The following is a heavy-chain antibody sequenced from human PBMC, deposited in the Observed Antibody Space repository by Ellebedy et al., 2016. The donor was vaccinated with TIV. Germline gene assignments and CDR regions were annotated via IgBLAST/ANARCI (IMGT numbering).Heavy chain of an antibody. CDR1: GGSFSGYY. CDR2: IYYDGST. V-gene: IGHV4-59*08. CDR3: ARDYGTGSPYYFGH. D-gene: IGHD3-10*01. J-gene: IGHJ4*02. Sequence: MPSETLSLTCAVYGGSFSGYYWSWIRQPPGKGLEWIGYIYYDGSTTYNPSLQSRVSISMDKSMSQFSLKLSAVTAADTAMYYCARDYGTGSPYYFGHWGQGTLVTVSS.